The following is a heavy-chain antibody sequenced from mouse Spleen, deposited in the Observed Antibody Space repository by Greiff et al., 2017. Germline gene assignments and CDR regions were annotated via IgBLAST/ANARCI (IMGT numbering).Heavy chain of an antibody. D-gene: IGHD1-1*01. CDR2: IDPSDSYT. J-gene: IGHJ1*03. CDR1: GYTFTSYW. V-gene: IGHV1-50*01. Sequence: VQLQQPGAELVKPGASVKLSCKASGYTFTSYWMQWVKQRPGQGLEWIGEIDPSDSYTNYNQKFKGKATLTVDTSSSTAYMQLSSLTSEDSAVYYCAYDSSFPHVWGTRTTVTVSS. CDR3: AYDSSFPHV.